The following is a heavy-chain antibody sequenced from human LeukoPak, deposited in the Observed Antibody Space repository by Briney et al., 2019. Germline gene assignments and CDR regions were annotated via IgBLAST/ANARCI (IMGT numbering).Heavy chain of an antibody. CDR1: GGTFSSYA. CDR3: ATDLRGRGVSAFDY. CDR2: IIPIFGTA. Sequence: GASVKVSCKASGGTFSSYAISWVRQAPGQGLEWMGGIIPIFGTANYAQKFQGRVTMTEDTSTDTAYMELSSLRSEDTAVYYCATDLRGRGVSAFDYWGQGTLVTVSS. D-gene: IGHD3-10*01. V-gene: IGHV1-69*06. J-gene: IGHJ4*02.